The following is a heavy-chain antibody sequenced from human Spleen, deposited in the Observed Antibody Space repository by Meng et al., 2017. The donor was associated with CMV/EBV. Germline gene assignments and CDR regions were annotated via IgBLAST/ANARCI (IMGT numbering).Heavy chain of an antibody. V-gene: IGHV3-9*01. CDR1: GFTFDDYA. Sequence: SLKISCAASGFTFDDYAMHWVRQAPGKGLEWVSGISWNSGAIDYADSVKGRFTISRDNAKNSLYLEMNSLRAEDTAFYYCAKENSGGSSRWYELDYWGQGTLVTVSS. D-gene: IGHD6-13*01. CDR2: ISWNSGAI. J-gene: IGHJ4*02. CDR3: AKENSGGSSRWYELDY.